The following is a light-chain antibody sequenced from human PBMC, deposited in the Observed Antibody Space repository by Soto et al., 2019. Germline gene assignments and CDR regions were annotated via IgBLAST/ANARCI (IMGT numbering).Light chain of an antibody. V-gene: IGLV1-36*01. CDR1: SSNIGNNA. CDR2: YDT. J-gene: IGLJ3*02. Sequence: QSVLTQPPSVSAAPRQRVTISCTGGSSNIGNNAVNWYQHVPGRAPHLVLNYDTRVASAVSDRFSGSTSGTSSTLAIINRLSEDEADDYCAEWYDSRQGPVFGGGTKVTVL. CDR3: AEWYDSRQGPV.